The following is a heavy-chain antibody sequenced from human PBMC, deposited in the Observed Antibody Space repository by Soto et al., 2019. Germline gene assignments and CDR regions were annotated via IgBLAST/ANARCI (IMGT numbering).Heavy chain of an antibody. J-gene: IGHJ3*02. V-gene: IGHV2-26*01. Sequence: QVTLKESGPVLVKPTETLTLTCTVSGFSLSNARMGVSWIRQPPGKALEWLAHIFSNDEKSYSTSLKSRLTISKDTSKSQVVLTMTNMDPVDTATYYCARIVRYFDWLFPTGGDDAFDIWGQGTMVTVSS. CDR1: GFSLSNARMG. CDR3: ARIVRYFDWLFPTGGDDAFDI. CDR2: IFSNDEK. D-gene: IGHD3-9*01.